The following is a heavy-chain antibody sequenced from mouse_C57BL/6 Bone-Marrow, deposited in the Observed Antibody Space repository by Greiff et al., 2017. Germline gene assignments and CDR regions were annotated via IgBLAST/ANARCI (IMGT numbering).Heavy chain of an antibody. CDR2: IDPETGGT. J-gene: IGHJ4*01. D-gene: IGHD2-5*01. CDR3: TGSNYLYEAMDY. Sequence: QVQLQQSGAELVRPGASVTLSCKASGYTFTDSDMHWVKQTPVHGLEWIGAIDPETGGTAYNQKFQGKAILTADKSSSTAYMELRSLTSEDSAVYYCTGSNYLYEAMDYWGQGTSVTVSS. CDR1: GYTFTDSD. V-gene: IGHV1-15*01.